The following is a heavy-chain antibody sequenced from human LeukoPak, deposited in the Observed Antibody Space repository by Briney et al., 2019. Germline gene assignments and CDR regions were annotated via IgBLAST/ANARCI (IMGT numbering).Heavy chain of an antibody. CDR3: AKLCSSTSCYNYYMDV. J-gene: IGHJ6*03. V-gene: IGHV3-30*02. Sequence: GGSLRLSCAASGFTFSSYGMHWVRQAPGKGLEWVAFIRYDGSNKYYADSVKGRFTISRDNSKNTLYLQMNSLRAEDTAAYYCAKLCSSTSCYNYYMDVWGKGTTVTVSS. CDR1: GFTFSSYG. D-gene: IGHD2-2*02. CDR2: IRYDGSNK.